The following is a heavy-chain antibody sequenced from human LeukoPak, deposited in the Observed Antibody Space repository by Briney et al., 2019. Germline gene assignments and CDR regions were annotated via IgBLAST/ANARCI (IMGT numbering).Heavy chain of an antibody. D-gene: IGHD2-2*01. CDR1: GYTFTGYY. CDR2: INPNSGGT. J-gene: IGHJ4*02. CDR3: ARDRRYWSSTSCYIDY. V-gene: IGHV1-2*02. Sequence: ASVKVSCKASGYTFTGYYMHWVRQAPGQGLEWMGWINPNSGGTNYAQKFQGRVTMTRDTSISTAYMELSRLRSDDTAVYYCARDRRYWSSTSCYIDYWGQGTLVTVSS.